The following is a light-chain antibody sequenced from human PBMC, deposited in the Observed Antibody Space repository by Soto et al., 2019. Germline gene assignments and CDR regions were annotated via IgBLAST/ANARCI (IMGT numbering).Light chain of an antibody. V-gene: IGLV2-14*01. CDR3: SSYTSGSILYV. CDR1: SSDDGGYDY. J-gene: IGLJ1*01. Sequence: QSALTQPASVSGSPGQSITISCTGTSSDDGGYDYVSWYRPHPGKAPKLMIYAVSNRPSGVSNRFSGSKSGNTASLTISGLQAEDEADYYCSSYTSGSILYVFGTGTKLTVL. CDR2: AVS.